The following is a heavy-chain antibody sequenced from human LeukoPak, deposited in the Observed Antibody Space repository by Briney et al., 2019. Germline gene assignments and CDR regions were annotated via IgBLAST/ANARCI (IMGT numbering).Heavy chain of an antibody. CDR1: GFTFSSYA. Sequence: GGSLRLSCAASGFTFSSYAMSWVRQAPGKGLEWVSSISSSSSYIYYADSVKGRFTISRDNAKNSLYLQMNSLRAEDTAVYYCARDRWDYVWGSYRYTTDYWGQGTLVTVSS. V-gene: IGHV3-21*01. CDR3: ARDRWDYVWGSYRYTTDY. D-gene: IGHD3-16*02. J-gene: IGHJ4*02. CDR2: ISSSSSYI.